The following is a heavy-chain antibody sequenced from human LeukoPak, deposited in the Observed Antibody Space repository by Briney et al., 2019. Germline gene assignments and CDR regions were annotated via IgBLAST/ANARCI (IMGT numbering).Heavy chain of an antibody. D-gene: IGHD4-17*01. CDR2: IYYSGST. V-gene: IGHV4-59*08. CDR3: ARARGGDYVSGYFDL. J-gene: IGHJ2*01. Sequence: SETLSLTCTVSGVSLSSYYWSWLRQPPGKGLEWVGYIYYSGSTYYNPSLKSRVTISVDTSKNQFSLKLSSVTAADTAVYYCARARGGDYVSGYFDLWGRGTLVTVSS. CDR1: GVSLSSYY.